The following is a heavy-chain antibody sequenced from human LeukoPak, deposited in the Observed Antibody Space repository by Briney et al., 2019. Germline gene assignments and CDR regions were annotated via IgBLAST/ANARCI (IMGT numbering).Heavy chain of an antibody. D-gene: IGHD3-22*01. CDR2: ITGGSTI. V-gene: IGHV3-69-1*01. Sequence: GGSLRLSCAASGFVFSNYGINWVRQAPGKGLAWVSYITGGSTIYYADSVKGRFTISRDNSKNTLYLQMNSLRAEDTAVYYCAKDSHFYDTSDGYFDYWGQGTLVTVSS. J-gene: IGHJ4*02. CDR1: GFVFSNYG. CDR3: AKDSHFYDTSDGYFDY.